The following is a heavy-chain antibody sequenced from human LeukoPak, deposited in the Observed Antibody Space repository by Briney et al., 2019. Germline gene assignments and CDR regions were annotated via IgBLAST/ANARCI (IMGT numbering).Heavy chain of an antibody. CDR2: INPNSGGT. CDR1: GYTFTGYY. Sequence: GASVKVSCKASGYTFTGYYMHWVRQAPGQGLEWMGWINPNSGGTNYAQKFQGWVTMTRDTSISIAYMELSRLRSDDTAVYYCARDGAVRGVIIDYWGQGTLVTVSS. V-gene: IGHV1-2*04. D-gene: IGHD3-10*01. CDR3: ARDGAVRGVIIDY. J-gene: IGHJ4*02.